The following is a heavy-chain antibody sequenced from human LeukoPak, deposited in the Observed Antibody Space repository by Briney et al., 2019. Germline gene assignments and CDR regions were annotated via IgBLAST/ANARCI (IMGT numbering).Heavy chain of an antibody. CDR3: APQQTYSPYNWFDP. J-gene: IGHJ5*02. Sequence: GGSLRLSCAASGFTFSSYAMHWVRQAPGTGLVWVSRIHPDGSITTYAGSVKGRFTISRDNAKNTLYLQMNSLRAEDTAVYYCAPQQTYSPYNWFDPWGQGTLVTVSS. CDR2: IHPDGSIT. CDR1: GFTFSSYA. V-gene: IGHV3-74*03. D-gene: IGHD5-12*01.